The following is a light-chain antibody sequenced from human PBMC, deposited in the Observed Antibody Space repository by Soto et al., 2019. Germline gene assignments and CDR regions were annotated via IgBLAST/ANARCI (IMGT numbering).Light chain of an antibody. CDR3: QHYMSSVT. J-gene: IGKJ1*01. CDR1: QSVDTTF. Sequence: EIVLTQSPGSLSLSQGQRATLSCRASQSVDTTFFAWYQKKPGQAPRLLIYGASKRATGIPDRFSGSGSGTDFTLIISRLEAEDFAVYYCQHYMSSVTFGQGTKVEIK. V-gene: IGKV3-20*01. CDR2: GAS.